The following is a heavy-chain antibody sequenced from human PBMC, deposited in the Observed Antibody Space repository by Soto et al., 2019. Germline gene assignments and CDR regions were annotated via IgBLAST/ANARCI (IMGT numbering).Heavy chain of an antibody. D-gene: IGHD3-10*01. CDR3: AKGSGEYYYYMDV. CDR1: GFTFSSYA. J-gene: IGHJ6*03. CDR2: ISGGGGST. V-gene: IGHV3-23*01. Sequence: EVQLLESGGGLVQPGGSLRLSCAASGFTFSSYAMSWVRQAPGKGLEWVSAISGGGGSTYHADSVKGRFSISRDNSKNTLYLQMNSLRAEDTAVYYCAKGSGEYYYYMDVWGKGTTVTVSS.